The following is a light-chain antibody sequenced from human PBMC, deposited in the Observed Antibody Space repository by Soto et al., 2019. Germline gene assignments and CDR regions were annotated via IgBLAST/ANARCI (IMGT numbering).Light chain of an antibody. CDR3: QQYGGSPQT. CDR2: GAS. Sequence: EIVLTQSPGTLAVSPGEGATLSCRASQSVSKYLAWDQQKPGQAPRLLIYGASSRATGIPDSFSGSGSGTDFTLTISRLEPEDFAVYYCQQYGGSPQTFGQGTKV. CDR1: QSVSKY. J-gene: IGKJ1*01. V-gene: IGKV3-20*01.